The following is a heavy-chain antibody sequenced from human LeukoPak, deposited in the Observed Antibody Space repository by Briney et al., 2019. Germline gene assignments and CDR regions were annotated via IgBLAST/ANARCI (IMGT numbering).Heavy chain of an antibody. CDR2: SGDNT. V-gene: IGHV3-23*01. CDR3: AKSWRYYDSSNYYAFDI. Sequence: GGSLRLSCAASGFTFSSYAMGWVRQAPGKGLEWVSSSGDNTRYAESVKGRFPISRDDSKNTLSLQMNGLRAEDTAVYYCAKSWRYYDSSNYYAFDIWGQGTMVTVSS. CDR1: GFTFSSYA. D-gene: IGHD3-22*01. J-gene: IGHJ3*02.